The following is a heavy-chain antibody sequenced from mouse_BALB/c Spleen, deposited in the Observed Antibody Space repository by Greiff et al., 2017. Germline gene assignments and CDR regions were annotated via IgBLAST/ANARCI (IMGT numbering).Heavy chain of an antibody. Sequence: EVKLQESGTVLARPGASVKMSCKASGYTFTSYWMHWVKQRPGQGLEWIGAIYPGNSDTSYNQKFKGKAKLTAVTSTSTAYMELSSLTNEDSAVYYCAREGIYYGNVKAMDYWGQGTSVTVSS. CDR2: IYPGNSDT. V-gene: IGHV1-5*01. J-gene: IGHJ4*01. D-gene: IGHD2-1*01. CDR3: AREGIYYGNVKAMDY. CDR1: GYTFTSYW.